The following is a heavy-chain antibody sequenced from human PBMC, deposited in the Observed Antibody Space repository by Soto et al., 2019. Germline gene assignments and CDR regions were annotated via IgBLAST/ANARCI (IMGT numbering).Heavy chain of an antibody. CDR1: GGSFSGYY. Sequence: SETLSLTCAVYGGSFSGYYRIWIRQPPGKGLEWMGEINHSGSTNYNPSLKSRVTISVDTSKNQFSLKLSSVTAADTAVYYCARGQYGFDPWGQGTLVTVSS. CDR3: ARGQYGFDP. D-gene: IGHD2-2*01. V-gene: IGHV4-34*01. CDR2: INHSGST. J-gene: IGHJ5*02.